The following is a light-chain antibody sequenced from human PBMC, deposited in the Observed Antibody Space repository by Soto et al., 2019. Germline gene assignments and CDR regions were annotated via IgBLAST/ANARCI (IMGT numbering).Light chain of an antibody. CDR2: DAS. V-gene: IGKV3-11*01. Sequence: IVLTQSPATLSLSPGERATLSCRASQSVSNFLAWYQQKPGQAPRLLIYDASNRATGIPARFSGSGSGTDFTLTISSPEPEDFAVYYCQQRSIWPPGFTFGPGTKVDIK. J-gene: IGKJ3*01. CDR3: QQRSIWPPGFT. CDR1: QSVSNF.